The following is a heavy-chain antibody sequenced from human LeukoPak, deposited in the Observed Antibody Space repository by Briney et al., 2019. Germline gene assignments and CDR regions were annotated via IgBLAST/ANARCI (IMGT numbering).Heavy chain of an antibody. V-gene: IGHV3-48*01. Sequence: GGSLRLSCAASGFTFNTYSMSWVRQAPGKGLEWISYISGIVSTIYYADSVKGRFTISRDNAKNSLYLQMTSLRAEDTAVYNCARLFYCSSTSCYGDDAFDIWGQGTMVTVSS. J-gene: IGHJ3*02. D-gene: IGHD2-2*01. CDR1: GFTFNTYS. CDR3: ARLFYCSSTSCYGDDAFDI. CDR2: ISGIVSTI.